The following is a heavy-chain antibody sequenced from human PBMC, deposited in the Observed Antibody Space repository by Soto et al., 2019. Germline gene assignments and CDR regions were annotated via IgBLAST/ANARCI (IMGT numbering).Heavy chain of an antibody. D-gene: IGHD3-3*01. CDR3: ARHLGIFGYDFWSGPYAFDI. V-gene: IGHV1-18*01. CDR1: GYTFTSYG. J-gene: IGHJ3*02. CDR2: ISAYNGNT. Sequence: ASVKVSCKASGYTFTSYGISWVRQAPGQGLEWMGWISAYNGNTNYAQKLQGRVTMTTDTSISTAYLQWSSLRASDTAMYYCARHLGIFGYDFWSGPYAFDIWGQGTMVTVSS.